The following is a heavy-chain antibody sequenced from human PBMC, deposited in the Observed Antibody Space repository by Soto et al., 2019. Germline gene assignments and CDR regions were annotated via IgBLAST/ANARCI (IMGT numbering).Heavy chain of an antibody. J-gene: IGHJ6*02. CDR3: AAGWLRFLEWFPQPYYGMDV. CDR1: GYTFTSYY. V-gene: IGHV1-46*01. CDR2: INPSGGST. Sequence: ASVKASCEACGYTFTSYYMHWVRQAPGQGLEWMGIINPSGGSTSYAQKFQGRVTMTRDTSTSTAYMELSSLRSEDTAVYYCAAGWLRFLEWFPQPYYGMDVWRQRTTVTVSS. D-gene: IGHD3-3*01.